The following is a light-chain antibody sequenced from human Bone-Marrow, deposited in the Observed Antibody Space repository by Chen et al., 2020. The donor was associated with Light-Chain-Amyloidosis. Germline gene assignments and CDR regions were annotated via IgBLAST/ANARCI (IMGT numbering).Light chain of an antibody. CDR3: QSADSSGTYEVI. Sequence: SYELTQPPSVSVSPGQTARITCSGDDLPTKYAYWYQQKTGQAPVLVIHRDTERPSGISELFSGSSSGTTATLTSSGVQAEDEADYHCQSADSSGTYEVIFGGGTKLTVL. V-gene: IGLV3-25*03. J-gene: IGLJ2*01. CDR1: DLPTKY. CDR2: RDT.